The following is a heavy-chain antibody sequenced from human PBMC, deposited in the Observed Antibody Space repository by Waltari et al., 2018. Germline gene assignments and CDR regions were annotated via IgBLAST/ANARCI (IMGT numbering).Heavy chain of an antibody. CDR3: ARGWPYSSSSGGGVDY. Sequence: QVQLQESGPGLVKPSEPLSLTCTVSGGSISSSYWIWIRQPPGKGLEWIGYIYYSGSTNYNPSLKSRVTISVDTSKNQFSLKLSSVTAADTAVYYCARGWPYSSSSGGGVDYWGQGTLVTVSS. CDR2: IYYSGST. D-gene: IGHD6-6*01. J-gene: IGHJ4*02. V-gene: IGHV4-59*01. CDR1: GGSISSSY.